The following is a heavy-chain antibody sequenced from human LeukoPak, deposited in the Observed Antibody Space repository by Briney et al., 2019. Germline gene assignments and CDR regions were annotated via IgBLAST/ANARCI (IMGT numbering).Heavy chain of an antibody. J-gene: IGHJ4*02. V-gene: IGHV3-7*01. D-gene: IGHD1-7*01. Sequence: PGGSLRLSCAASGFTFSSYWMNWVRQAPGKGLEWVANIKQDGSEKYYVNSVKGRFTISRDNAKNSLYLQMNSLRAEDTAIYYCAREDDWNYEDYWGQGTLVTVSS. CDR1: GFTFSSYW. CDR3: AREDDWNYEDY. CDR2: IKQDGSEK.